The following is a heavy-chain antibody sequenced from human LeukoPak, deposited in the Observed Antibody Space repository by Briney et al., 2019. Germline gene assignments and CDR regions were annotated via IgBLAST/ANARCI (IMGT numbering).Heavy chain of an antibody. CDR3: AKDPVVVPAAILPNFDY. D-gene: IGHD2-2*01. J-gene: IGHJ4*02. CDR1: GFTFSSYG. Sequence: GGSLRLSCAASGFTFSSYGMHWVRQAPGKGLEWVAVISYDGSNKYYADSVKGRFTISRDNSKNTLYLQMNSLRAEDTAVYYCAKDPVVVPAAILPNFDYWGQGTLVTVSS. CDR2: ISYDGSNK. V-gene: IGHV3-30*18.